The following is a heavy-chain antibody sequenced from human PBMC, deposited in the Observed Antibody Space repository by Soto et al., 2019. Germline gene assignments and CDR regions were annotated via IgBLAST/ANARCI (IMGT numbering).Heavy chain of an antibody. D-gene: IGHD6-19*01. CDR3: ARVEHQWLVLHFDH. V-gene: IGHV1-2*02. Sequence: GASVKVSCKASGYTFTGYYMHWVRQAPRQGLEWMGWINPNSGGTNYAQKFQGRVTMTRDTSISTAYMELSRLRSDDTAVYYCARVEHQWLVLHFDHWGQGTLVTVSA. J-gene: IGHJ5*02. CDR2: INPNSGGT. CDR1: GYTFTGYY.